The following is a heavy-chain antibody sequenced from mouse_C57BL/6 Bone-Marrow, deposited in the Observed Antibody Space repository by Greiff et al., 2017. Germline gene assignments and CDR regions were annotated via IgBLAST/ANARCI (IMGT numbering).Heavy chain of an antibody. CDR2: IRNKANGYTT. Sequence: EVQLVESGGGLVQPGGSLSLSCAASGFTFTDYYMSWVRQPPGKALEWLGFIRNKANGYTTEYSASVKGRFTISRDNSQSILYLQMNALRAEDSATYYGARSYYYGSSFFAYWGQGTLVTVSA. D-gene: IGHD1-1*01. CDR3: ARSYYYGSSFFAY. CDR1: GFTFTDYY. J-gene: IGHJ3*01. V-gene: IGHV7-3*01.